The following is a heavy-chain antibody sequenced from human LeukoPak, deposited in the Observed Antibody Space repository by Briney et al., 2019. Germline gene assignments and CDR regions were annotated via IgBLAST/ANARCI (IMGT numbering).Heavy chain of an antibody. CDR2: FDPEDGET. D-gene: IGHD1-26*01. Sequence: GASVKVSCKVSGYTLTELSMHWARQAPGKGLEWMGGFDPEDGETIYAQKFQGRVTMTEDTSTDTAYMELSSLRSEDTAVYYCATSIVGANYYYYGMDVWGQGTTVTVSS. J-gene: IGHJ6*02. V-gene: IGHV1-24*01. CDR1: GYTLTELS. CDR3: ATSIVGANYYYYGMDV.